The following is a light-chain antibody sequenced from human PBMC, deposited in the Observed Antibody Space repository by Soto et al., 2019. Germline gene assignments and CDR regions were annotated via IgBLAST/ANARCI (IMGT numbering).Light chain of an antibody. CDR1: FSNIGDNA. Sequence: VLTQPPSLSATPGQRVNISCSGSFSNIGDNAVNWYQQLPGAAPKLLIYLNDQRPSGVPDRFSGSKSGTSAFLAISGLQSEDEADYYCAAWDDSLNALFGTGTKV. CDR2: LND. CDR3: AAWDDSLNAL. V-gene: IGLV1-44*01. J-gene: IGLJ1*01.